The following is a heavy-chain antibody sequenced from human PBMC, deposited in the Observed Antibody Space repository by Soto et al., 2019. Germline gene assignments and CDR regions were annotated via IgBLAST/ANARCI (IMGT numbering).Heavy chain of an antibody. D-gene: IGHD2-8*01. V-gene: IGHV1-69*02. CDR2: IIPILGIA. J-gene: IGHJ5*02. CDR1: GGTFSSYT. Sequence: ASVKVSCKASGGTFSSYTISWVRQAPGQGLEWMGRIIPILGIANYAQKFQGRVTITADKSTSTAYMELSSLRSEDTAVYYCALGYCTNGVCYSYRDWFDPWGQGTLVTVSS. CDR3: ALGYCTNGVCYSYRDWFDP.